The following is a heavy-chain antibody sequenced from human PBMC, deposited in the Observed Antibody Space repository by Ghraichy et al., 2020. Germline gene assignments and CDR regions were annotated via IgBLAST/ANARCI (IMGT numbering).Heavy chain of an antibody. CDR1: GGSVSSGSYY. V-gene: IGHV4-61*01. CDR2: IYYSGST. D-gene: IGHD1-7*01. Sequence: SETLSLTCTVSGGSVSSGSYYWSWIRQPPGKGLEWIGYIYYSGSTNYNPSLKSRVTISVDTSKNQFSLKLSSVTVADTAVYYCARVPTTPVWYFDLWGRGTLVTVSS. J-gene: IGHJ2*01. CDR3: ARVPTTPVWYFDL.